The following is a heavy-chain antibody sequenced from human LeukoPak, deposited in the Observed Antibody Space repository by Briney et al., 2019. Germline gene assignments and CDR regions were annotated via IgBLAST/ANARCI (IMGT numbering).Heavy chain of an antibody. CDR3: ASIVGATDAFDI. Sequence: PSETLSLTCTVSGGSISSSSYYWGWIRQPPGKGLEWIGSIYYSGSTYYNPSLKSRVTISVDKSKNQFSLKLSSVTAADTAVYYCASIVGATDAFDIWGQGTMVTVSS. D-gene: IGHD1-26*01. CDR2: IYYSGST. J-gene: IGHJ3*02. CDR1: GGSISSSSYY. V-gene: IGHV4-39*07.